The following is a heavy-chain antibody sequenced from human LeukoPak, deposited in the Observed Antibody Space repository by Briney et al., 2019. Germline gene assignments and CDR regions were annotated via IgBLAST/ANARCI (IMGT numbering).Heavy chain of an antibody. CDR1: GFTFSTYW. CDR2: IKQDGSEK. D-gene: IGHD3-3*01. J-gene: IGHJ5*02. Sequence: GGSLRLSCAASGFTFSTYWMSWVRQAPGKGLEWVANIKQDGSEKDYVDSVKGRFTISRDNAKNSLYLQMNSLRAEDTAVYYCARVSVFGVVHPWGQGTLVTVSS. CDR3: ARVSVFGVVHP. V-gene: IGHV3-7*01.